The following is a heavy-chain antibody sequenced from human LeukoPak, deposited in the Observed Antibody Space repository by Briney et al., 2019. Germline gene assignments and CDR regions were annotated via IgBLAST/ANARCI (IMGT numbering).Heavy chain of an antibody. D-gene: IGHD4-23*01. CDR1: GFTFSSYW. V-gene: IGHV3-74*01. CDR2: INSDGSGT. CDR3: ARTEGTVAYDS. Sequence: GGSLRLSCAASGFTFSSYWMHWVRQAPGKGLVWVSRINSDGSGTIYADSVRGRFTISRDNAKNTLCLQVNSLRAEDTAVYYCARTEGTVAYDSWGQGTLVTVSS. J-gene: IGHJ5*01.